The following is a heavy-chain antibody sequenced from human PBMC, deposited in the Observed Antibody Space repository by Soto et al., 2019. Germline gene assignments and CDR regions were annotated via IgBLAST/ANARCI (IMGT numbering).Heavy chain of an antibody. V-gene: IGHV4-59*01. CDR2: IYYSGNT. J-gene: IGHJ4*02. CDR3: ARKATAAAGRFPPYYFDY. D-gene: IGHD6-13*01. Sequence: PSETLSLTCTVSGGSISDFYRNWIRQPPGKGLEWIGDIYYSGNTNYNPSLKSRVTISVDTSKTQFSLKLSSVTTADTAVYYCARKATAAAGRFPPYYFDYWGQGTLVTVSS. CDR1: GGSISDFY.